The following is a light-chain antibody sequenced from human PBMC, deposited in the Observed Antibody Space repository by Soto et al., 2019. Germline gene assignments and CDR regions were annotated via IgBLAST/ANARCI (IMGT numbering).Light chain of an antibody. J-gene: IGKJ1*01. Sequence: DIQMTQSPSSLSASVGDRVTITCRASQSISSYLNWYQQKPGKAPKLLIYAASSLQSGVPSRFSGSGSGPDFTLTISRLQPEDFASYYCQQSYSTPWTFGQGNKVEIK. V-gene: IGKV1-39*01. CDR3: QQSYSTPWT. CDR2: AAS. CDR1: QSISSY.